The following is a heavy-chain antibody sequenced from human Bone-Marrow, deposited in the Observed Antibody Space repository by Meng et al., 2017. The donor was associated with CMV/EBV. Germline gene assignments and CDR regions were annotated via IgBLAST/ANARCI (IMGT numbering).Heavy chain of an antibody. CDR2: TAYDGSNK. J-gene: IGHJ6*02. CDR1: GFTFGSYA. V-gene: IGHV3-30*02. CDR3: AKDGATRRVSYYGMDV. D-gene: IGHD6-6*01. Sequence: GESLKISCTASGFTFGSYAMHWVRQAPGKGLEWVAFTAYDGSNKYYADSVKGRFTISRDNSRKTLYLQMNSLRPEDTAVYYCAKDGATRRVSYYGMDVWGQGTTVTSP.